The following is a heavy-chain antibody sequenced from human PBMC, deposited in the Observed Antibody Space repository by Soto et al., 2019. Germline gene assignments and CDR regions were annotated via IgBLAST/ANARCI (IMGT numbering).Heavy chain of an antibody. CDR2: ISSSSSYI. Sequence: GSLRLSCAASGFSFSSYSMNWVRQAPGKGLEWVSSISSSSSYIYYADSVKGRFTISRDNAKNSLYLQMNSLRAEDTAVYYCARDFEGRAFDIWGQGTMVTVS. CDR1: GFSFSSYS. V-gene: IGHV3-21*01. D-gene: IGHD3-9*01. J-gene: IGHJ3*02. CDR3: ARDFEGRAFDI.